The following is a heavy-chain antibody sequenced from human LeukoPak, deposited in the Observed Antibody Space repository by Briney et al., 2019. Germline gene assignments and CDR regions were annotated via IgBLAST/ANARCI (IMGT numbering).Heavy chain of an antibody. V-gene: IGHV3-21*01. CDR2: ISSGSSYI. Sequence: GGSLRLSCAASGFTFSSYSMNWVRQAPGKGLEWVSSISSGSSYIYYADSVKGRFTISRDNAKNSLYLQMNSLRAEDTAVYYCARDSSGRYWGQGTLVTVSS. D-gene: IGHD6-19*01. J-gene: IGHJ4*02. CDR1: GFTFSSYS. CDR3: ARDSSGRY.